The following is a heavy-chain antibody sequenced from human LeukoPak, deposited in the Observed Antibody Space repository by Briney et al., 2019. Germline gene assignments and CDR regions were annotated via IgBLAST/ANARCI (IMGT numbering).Heavy chain of an antibody. CDR3: ARHSSGYFSAFDI. V-gene: IGHV4-61*08. J-gene: IGHJ3*02. CDR2: IYYSGST. Sequence: SQTLSLTCTVSGGSISSGDYYWSWIRQPPGKGLEWIGYIYYSGSTNYNPSLKSRVTISVDTSKNQFSLKLSSVTAADTAVYYCARHSSGYFSAFDIWGQGTMVTVSS. D-gene: IGHD3-22*01. CDR1: GGSISSGDYY.